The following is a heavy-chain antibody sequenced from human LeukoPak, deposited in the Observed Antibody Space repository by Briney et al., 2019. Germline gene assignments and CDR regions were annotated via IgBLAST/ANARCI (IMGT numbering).Heavy chain of an antibody. D-gene: IGHD3-10*01. CDR3: ATGHTSPYGSGSYDAFDI. CDR1: GYTLTELS. Sequence: ASVKVSCKVSGYTLTELSMHWVRQAPGKGLEWMGGFDPEDGETIYARKFQGRVTMTEDTSTDTAYMELSSLRSEDTAVYYCATGHTSPYGSGSYDAFDIWGQGTMVTVSS. V-gene: IGHV1-24*01. CDR2: FDPEDGET. J-gene: IGHJ3*02.